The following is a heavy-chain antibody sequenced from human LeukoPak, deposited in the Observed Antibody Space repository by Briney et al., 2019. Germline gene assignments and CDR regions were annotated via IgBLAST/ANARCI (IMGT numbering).Heavy chain of an antibody. CDR1: GGSISSGGYY. V-gene: IGHV4-31*03. J-gene: IGHJ3*02. D-gene: IGHD3-22*01. CDR2: IYYSGST. CDR3: ARSGAYYYDSSGYDDI. Sequence: SETLSLTCTVSGGSISSGGYYWSWIRQHPGKGLEWIGYIYYSGSTYYNPSLKNRVTISVDTSKNQFSLKLSSVTAADTAVYYCARSGAYYYDSSGYDDIWGQGTMVTVSS.